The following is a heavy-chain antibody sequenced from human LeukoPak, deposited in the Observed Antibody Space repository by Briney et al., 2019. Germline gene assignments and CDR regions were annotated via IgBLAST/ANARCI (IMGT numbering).Heavy chain of an antibody. CDR1: GFTFSSYA. CDR3: AKDLQPRDRKGYSSSWYAPLDY. Sequence: GGSLRLSCAASGFTFSSYAMSWVRQAPGKGLEWVSAISGSGGSTYYADSVKGRFTISRDNSKNTLHLQMNSLRAEDTAVYYCAKDLQPRDRKGYSSSWYAPLDYWGQGTLVTVSS. J-gene: IGHJ4*02. V-gene: IGHV3-23*01. D-gene: IGHD6-13*01. CDR2: ISGSGGST.